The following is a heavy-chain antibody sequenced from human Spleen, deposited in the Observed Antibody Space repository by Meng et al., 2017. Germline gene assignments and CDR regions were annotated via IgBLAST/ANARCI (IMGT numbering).Heavy chain of an antibody. Sequence: SETLSLTCPVPGGSISSSSYYWGWIRQPPGKGLEWIGTIHYSGSTSYNPSLKSRVTISLDTSKNQFSLKLSSVTAADTAVYYCARTYYYDSSGYYNGIDVWGQGTTVTVSS. V-gene: IGHV4-39*07. J-gene: IGHJ6*02. CDR1: GGSISSSSYY. CDR2: IHYSGST. D-gene: IGHD3-22*01. CDR3: ARTYYYDSSGYYNGIDV.